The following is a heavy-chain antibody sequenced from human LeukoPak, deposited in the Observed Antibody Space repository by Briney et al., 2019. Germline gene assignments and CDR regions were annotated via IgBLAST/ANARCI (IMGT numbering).Heavy chain of an antibody. D-gene: IGHD3-9*01. CDR2: MNPNSGNT. CDR3: ARGFYDILTGSYYFDY. Sequence: GASVKVSCTASGYTFTSYDINWVRQATGQGLEWMGWMNPNSGNTGYAQKFQGRVTMTRNTSISTAYMELSSLRSEDTAVYYCARGFYDILTGSYYFDYWGQGTLVTVSS. J-gene: IGHJ4*02. V-gene: IGHV1-8*01. CDR1: GYTFTSYD.